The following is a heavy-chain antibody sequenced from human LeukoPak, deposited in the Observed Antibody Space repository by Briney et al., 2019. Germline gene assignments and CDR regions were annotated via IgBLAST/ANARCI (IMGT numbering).Heavy chain of an antibody. J-gene: IGHJ4*02. CDR2: ISSSGSTI. CDR3: ARDFGPETDSSGWSYFGY. Sequence: PGGSLRLSCAASGFTFSSYEMNWVRQAPGKGLEWVSYISSSGSTIYYADSVKGRFTISRDNAKNSLYLQMNSLRAEDTAVYYCARDFGPETDSSGWSYFGYWGQGTLVTVSS. CDR1: GFTFSSYE. D-gene: IGHD6-19*01. V-gene: IGHV3-48*03.